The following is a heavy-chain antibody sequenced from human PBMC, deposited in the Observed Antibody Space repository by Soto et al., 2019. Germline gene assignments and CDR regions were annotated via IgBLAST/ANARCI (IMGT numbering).Heavy chain of an antibody. D-gene: IGHD5-12*01. V-gene: IGHV1-8*01. J-gene: IGHJ5*02. CDR1: GYTFTSYD. CDR3: ARGGAGYHLFDP. Sequence: GPSVKVSCKASGYTFTSYDINWVRQATGQGLEWMGWMNPNSGDTGYAQKFQGRVTMTTNNSISTAYMELSSLGSEDTAVYYCARGGAGYHLFDPWGQGTLVTVSS. CDR2: MNPNSGDT.